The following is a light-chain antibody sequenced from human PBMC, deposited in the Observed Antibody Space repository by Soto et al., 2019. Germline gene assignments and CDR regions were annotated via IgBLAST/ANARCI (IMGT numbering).Light chain of an antibody. CDR2: EVT. CDR1: SSDVGAYNY. CDR3: TSYAGSNILV. J-gene: IGLJ3*02. Sequence: QSALTQPPSASGSPGQSVTISCTGTSSDVGAYNYVSWYQQYPGKAPKLMIYEVTKQPSGVTDRVSGAKSGKTASLTVSGLQPEDEADYYCTSYAGSNILVFGGGTKVTVL. V-gene: IGLV2-8*01.